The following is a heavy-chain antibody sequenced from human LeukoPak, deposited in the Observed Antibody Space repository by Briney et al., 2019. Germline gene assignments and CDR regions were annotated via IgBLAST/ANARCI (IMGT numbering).Heavy chain of an antibody. V-gene: IGHV3-21*04. CDR1: GFTFSSYS. CDR3: ARGYDFGFDP. Sequence: GGSLRLSCAASGFTFSSYSMNWVRQAPGKGLEWVSSISSSSTYIYYADSVKDRFTISRDNAKNTLYLQMNSLRAEDTAVYYCARGYDFGFDPWGQGTLVTVSS. CDR2: ISSSSTYI. D-gene: IGHD5-12*01. J-gene: IGHJ5*02.